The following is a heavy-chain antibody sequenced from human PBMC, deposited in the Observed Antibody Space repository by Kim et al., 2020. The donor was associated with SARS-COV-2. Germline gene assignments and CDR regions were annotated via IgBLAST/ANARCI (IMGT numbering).Heavy chain of an antibody. D-gene: IGHD2-2*02. CDR2: SKK. V-gene: IGHV3-30*07. CDR3: ARGYRQFDY. Sequence: SKKYQAGSGKGRFTISRDNSKITLYLQMNCLSAGDTAVYYCARGYRQFDYWGQGTLVTVSS. J-gene: IGHJ4*02.